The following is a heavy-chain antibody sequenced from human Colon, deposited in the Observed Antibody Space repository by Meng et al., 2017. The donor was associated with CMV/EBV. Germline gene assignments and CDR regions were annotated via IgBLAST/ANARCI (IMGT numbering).Heavy chain of an antibody. J-gene: IGHJ5*02. CDR3: ARGEGYYDR. CDR2: ISAYNGNT. CDR1: GYTFTSYG. Sequence: QVQLMQSAAEVKKPGASLKVSCKASGYTFTSYGITWVRQAPGQGLEWLGWISAYNGNTNYAERFEGRVTMTTDTDTSTVFMELRSLTPDDTAEYYCARGEGYYDRWGQGTLVTVSS. V-gene: IGHV1-18*01. D-gene: IGHD5-24*01.